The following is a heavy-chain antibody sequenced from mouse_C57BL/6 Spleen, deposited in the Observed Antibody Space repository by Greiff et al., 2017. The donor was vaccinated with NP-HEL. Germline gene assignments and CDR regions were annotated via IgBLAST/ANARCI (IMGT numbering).Heavy chain of an antibody. J-gene: IGHJ2*01. CDR2: ISSGSSTI. CDR3: ARDYGWGYYFDY. Sequence: EVQLVESGGGLVKPGGSLKLSCAASGFTFSDYGMHWVRQAPEKGLEWVAYISSGSSTIYYADTVKGRFTISRDNAKNTLFLQMTRLRSEDTAMYYCARDYGWGYYFDYWGQGTTLPVSS. CDR1: GFTFSDYG. D-gene: IGHD1-2*01. V-gene: IGHV5-17*01.